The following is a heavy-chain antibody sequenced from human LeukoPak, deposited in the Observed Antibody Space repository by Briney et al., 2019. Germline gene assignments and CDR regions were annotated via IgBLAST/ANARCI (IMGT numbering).Heavy chain of an antibody. CDR1: GFTFSSYA. CDR3: ARDIRGSGNYGWFDH. J-gene: IGHJ5*02. D-gene: IGHD3-10*01. Sequence: PGGSLRLSCVASGFTFSSYAMSWGRQAPGKGVEWVASIGDSGGRTYYVDSVRGRFTISRDNSKNTLYLKMNSLRAEDTAIYSCARDIRGSGNYGWFDHWGQGTLVTVSS. V-gene: IGHV3-23*01. CDR2: IGDSGGRT.